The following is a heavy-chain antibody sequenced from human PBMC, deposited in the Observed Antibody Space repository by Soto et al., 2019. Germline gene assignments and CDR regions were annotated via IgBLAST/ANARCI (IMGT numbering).Heavy chain of an antibody. J-gene: IGHJ4*02. D-gene: IGHD3-10*01. Sequence: QVTLKESGPTLVKPTESLTLTCTFSGFSLATHGVGVGWIRQPPGEALEWLALISWNDDDRYSPSLKSRLTTAKDPSKNQVVLTMANLDPVDPATYYCAHARLLWVGGYFDYWGQGILVTVSS. V-gene: IGHV2-5*01. CDR3: AHARLLWVGGYFDY. CDR1: GFSLATHGVG. CDR2: ISWNDDD.